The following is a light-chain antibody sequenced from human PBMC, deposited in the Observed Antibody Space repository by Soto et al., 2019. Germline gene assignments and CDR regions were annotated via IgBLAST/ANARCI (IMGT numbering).Light chain of an antibody. CDR1: RRLXRN. CDR2: TTS. Sequence: DIRLTQSTSSLPASVGDSVTIPCRASRRLXRNLNWYRPKPGTAPQMLTATTSSFQTGCPSRLSGTGSGTDFTLTISSLQPADFVTYVWQQTYDSTQTFGQGTKVDI. J-gene: IGKJ1*01. CDR3: QQTYDSTQT. V-gene: IGKV1-39*01.